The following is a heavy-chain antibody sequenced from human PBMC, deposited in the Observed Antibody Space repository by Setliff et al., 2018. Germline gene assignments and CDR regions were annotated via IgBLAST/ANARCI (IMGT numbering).Heavy chain of an antibody. D-gene: IGHD6-13*01. Sequence: GESLKISCKASEYTFTNYWIGWVRQMPGKGLEWMGIIYPGDSDTRYSPSFQGQVTISADKSISTAYLQWSSLKASDTAMYYCARLGSSSWYNDVFDFWGPGTMVTVSS. V-gene: IGHV5-51*01. CDR2: IYPGDSDT. J-gene: IGHJ3*01. CDR1: EYTFTNYW. CDR3: ARLGSSSWYNDVFDF.